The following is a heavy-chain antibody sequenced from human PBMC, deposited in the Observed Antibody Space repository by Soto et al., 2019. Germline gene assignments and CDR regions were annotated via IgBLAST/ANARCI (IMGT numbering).Heavy chain of an antibody. J-gene: IGHJ4*02. V-gene: IGHV3-74*01. Sequence: LRLSCEASGFVFTNFWMHWVRHVPGKGLVWVARIDTSGHSTNYAESVKGRFTISRDNAKNTVSLQMSSLRVEDTGVYYCAKDSWYFDLWSQGSQVTVSS. D-gene: IGHD6-13*01. CDR1: GFVFTNFW. CDR2: IDTSGHST. CDR3: AKDSWYFDL.